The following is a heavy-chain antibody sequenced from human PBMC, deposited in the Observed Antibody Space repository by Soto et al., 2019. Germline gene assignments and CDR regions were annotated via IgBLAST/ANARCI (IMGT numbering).Heavy chain of an antibody. J-gene: IGHJ4*02. CDR1: GFTFSSYA. Sequence: EVQLLESGGGLVQPGGSLSLSCAASGFTFSSYAMSWVRQAPGKGLEWVSAIRGSGGSTYYADSVKGRFTISRDNSKNTLYVQMNSLSAEDTAVYYCAKDSHFEGYFDYWGQGTMVTVSS. CDR2: IRGSGGST. CDR3: AKDSHFEGYFDY. V-gene: IGHV3-23*01. D-gene: IGHD3-9*01.